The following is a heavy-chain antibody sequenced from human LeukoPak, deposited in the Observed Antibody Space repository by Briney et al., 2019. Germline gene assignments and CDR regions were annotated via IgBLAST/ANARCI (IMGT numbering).Heavy chain of an antibody. CDR3: ARRRSGDGGYSSSWYHDY. V-gene: IGHV4-59*08. CDR1: GGSISRCY. Sequence: SETLSLTCTVSGGSISRCYWSWIRQPPGKGLEWIGYIYYSGSTNYNPSLKSRVTISVDTSKNQFSLKLSSVTAADTAVYYCARRRSGDGGYSSSWYHDYWGQGTLVTVSS. D-gene: IGHD6-13*01. CDR2: IYYSGST. J-gene: IGHJ4*02.